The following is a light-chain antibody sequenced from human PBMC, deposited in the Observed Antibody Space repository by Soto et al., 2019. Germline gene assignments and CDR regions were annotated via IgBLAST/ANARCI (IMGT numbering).Light chain of an antibody. J-gene: IGKJ4*01. CDR1: QSVSSNY. Sequence: EIVLTQSPGTLSLSPGERATLSCRASQSVSSNYLAWYQQKPGQAPRLLIYGASIRATGIPDRFSGSGSGTDFTLTISRLEPEDFAVYYCQQYGSSSLTFGGGTEVEIQ. V-gene: IGKV3-20*01. CDR3: QQYGSSSLT. CDR2: GAS.